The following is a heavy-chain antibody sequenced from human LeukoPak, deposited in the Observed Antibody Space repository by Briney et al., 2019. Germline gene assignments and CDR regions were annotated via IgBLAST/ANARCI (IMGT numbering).Heavy chain of an antibody. CDR2: ISSSGSTK. CDR1: GFTFSDDY. CDR3: ARTRKKYYDSSGLFDY. D-gene: IGHD3-22*01. V-gene: IGHV3-11*01. Sequence: GRSLRLSGAPSGFTFSDDYMSCIRQAPGKGLEWVSYISSSGSTKYSADSVKGRFTISRDNAKNSLFLQMKSLRAEDTAVYYCARTRKKYYDSSGLFDYWGQGTLVTVSS. J-gene: IGHJ4*02.